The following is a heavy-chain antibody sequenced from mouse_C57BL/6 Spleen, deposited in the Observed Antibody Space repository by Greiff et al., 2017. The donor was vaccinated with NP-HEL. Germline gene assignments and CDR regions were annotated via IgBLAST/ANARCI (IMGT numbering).Heavy chain of an antibody. CDR3: ARRDGYTERYYVDY. Sequence: QVQLQQPGAELVMPGASVKLSCKASGYTFTSYWMHWVKQRPGQGLEWIGEIDPSDSYTNYNQKFKGKSTLTVDKSSSTAYMQLSSLTSEDSAVYYGARRDGYTERYYVDYWGQGTTLTVSS. V-gene: IGHV1-69*01. J-gene: IGHJ2*01. CDR2: IDPSDSYT. D-gene: IGHD2-3*01. CDR1: GYTFTSYW.